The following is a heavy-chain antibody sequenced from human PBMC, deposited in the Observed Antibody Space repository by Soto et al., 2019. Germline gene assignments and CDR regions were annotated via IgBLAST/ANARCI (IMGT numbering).Heavy chain of an antibody. CDR3: ARGGYKYVNY. V-gene: IGHV3-7*04. Sequence: GGSLRLSCAASGFTFTNYWMSWVRQAPGKGLEWVAGIKEDGSDRKYVDSVKGRFTISRDNAKNSLYLQMNSLRAEDTAVYYCARGGYKYVNYWGQGTLVTVS. J-gene: IGHJ4*02. CDR2: IKEDGSDR. D-gene: IGHD5-18*01. CDR1: GFTFTNYW.